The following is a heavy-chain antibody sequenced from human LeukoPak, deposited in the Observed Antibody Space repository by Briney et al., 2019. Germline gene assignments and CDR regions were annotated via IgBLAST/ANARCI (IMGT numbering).Heavy chain of an antibody. J-gene: IGHJ4*02. CDR3: AKDREWELLDSVAIDY. CDR1: GFTFSSYA. CDR2: ISGSGGST. D-gene: IGHD1-26*01. Sequence: GGSLRLSCAASGFTFSSYAMSWFRQAPGKGLEWVSAISGSGGSTYYADSVKGRFTISRDNSKNTLHLQMNSLRAEDTAVYYCAKDREWELLDSVAIDYWGQGTLVTVSS. V-gene: IGHV3-23*01.